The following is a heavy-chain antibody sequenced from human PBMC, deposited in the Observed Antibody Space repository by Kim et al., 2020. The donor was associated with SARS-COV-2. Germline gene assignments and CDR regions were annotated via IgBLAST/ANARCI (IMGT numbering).Heavy chain of an antibody. CDR2: VTHGGST. D-gene: IGHD2-8*02. Sequence: SETLSLTCSVSGGSLIGYYWAWIRQTPGKGLEWIGEVTHGGSTNSSPSLKDRVSISADMSKRQFSLKLASVTAADTAVYFCARAGDSTGFYYCGQGTLAT. CDR3: ARAGDSTGFYY. V-gene: IGHV4-34*01. CDR1: GGSLIGYY. J-gene: IGHJ4*02.